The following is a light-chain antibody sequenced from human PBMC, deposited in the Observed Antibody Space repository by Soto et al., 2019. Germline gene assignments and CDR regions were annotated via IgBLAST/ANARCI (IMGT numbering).Light chain of an antibody. V-gene: IGLV2-8*01. Sequence: QSVLTQPPSASGSPGQSVTISCTGTSGDVGTYNYVSWYQQHPGKAPKLMIYDVTERSSGVPDRFSGSKSGNTASLTVSGLQAEDEADYYCNSYAGSNNWVFGGGTKVTVL. CDR2: DVT. J-gene: IGLJ3*02. CDR3: NSYAGSNNWV. CDR1: SGDVGTYNY.